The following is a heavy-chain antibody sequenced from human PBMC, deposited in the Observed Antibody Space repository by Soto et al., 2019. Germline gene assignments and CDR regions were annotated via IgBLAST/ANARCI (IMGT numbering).Heavy chain of an antibody. J-gene: IGHJ4*02. CDR3: ASRMGSGRYYFDY. CDR2: INHSGST. V-gene: IGHV4-34*01. Sequence: SSETLSLTCAVYGGSFSGYYWSWIRQSPGKGLEWIGEINHSGSTNYNPSLKSRFTISIDTSKNQISLKMNSVTVADTAVFYCASRMGSGRYYFDYWGQGTPVTVSS. D-gene: IGHD3-10*01. CDR1: GGSFSGYY.